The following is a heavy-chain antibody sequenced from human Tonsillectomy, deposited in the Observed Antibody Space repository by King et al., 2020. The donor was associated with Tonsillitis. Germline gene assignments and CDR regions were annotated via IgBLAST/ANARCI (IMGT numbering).Heavy chain of an antibody. D-gene: IGHD4-17*01. V-gene: IGHV4-39*06. CDR3: AGLACGDSRTANFDGIDV. Sequence: RLQLQESGPGLVKPSETLSLTCTVSGGSITNSYYYWGWIRQPPGKGLEWIGSIYYSGTTFYNPSLKSRVTISVDTSKNQFSLKLSSVTAADTSLYYCAGLACGDSRTANFDGIDVWGQGATVTVSS. CDR2: IYYSGTT. J-gene: IGHJ6*02. CDR1: GGSITNSYYY.